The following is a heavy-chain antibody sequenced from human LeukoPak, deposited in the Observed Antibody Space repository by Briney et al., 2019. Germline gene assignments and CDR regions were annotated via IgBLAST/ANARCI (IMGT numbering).Heavy chain of an antibody. CDR1: GGTFSSYA. CDR3: GESSSWSYGYYYYYMDV. CDR2: IIPIFGTA. J-gene: IGHJ6*03. V-gene: IGHV1-69*05. D-gene: IGHD6-13*01. Sequence: GASVKVSCKASGGTFSSYAISWVRQAPGQGLEWMGGIIPIFGTANYAQKFQGRVTITTDESTSTAYMELSSLRSEGTAVYYCGESSSWSYGYYYYYMDVWGKGTTVTVSS.